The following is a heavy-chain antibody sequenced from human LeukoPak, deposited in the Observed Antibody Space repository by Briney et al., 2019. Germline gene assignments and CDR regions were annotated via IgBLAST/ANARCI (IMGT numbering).Heavy chain of an antibody. J-gene: IGHJ4*02. CDR1: GFTFSSYE. V-gene: IGHV3-48*03. CDR2: ISSSGSTI. D-gene: IGHD6-19*01. Sequence: GGSPRLSCAASGFTFSSYEMNWVRQAPGKGLEWVSYISSSGSTIYYAASVKGRFTISRDNAKNSLYLQMNSLRAEDTAVYYCARIPSGWHFDYWGQGTLVTVSS. CDR3: ARIPSGWHFDY.